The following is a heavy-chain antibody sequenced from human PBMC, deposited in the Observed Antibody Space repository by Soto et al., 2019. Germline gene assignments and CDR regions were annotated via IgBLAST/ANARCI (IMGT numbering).Heavy chain of an antibody. CDR2: INHSGST. Sequence: SETLSLTCAVYGGSFSGYYWSWIRQPPGKGLEWIGEINHSGSTNYNPSLKSRVTISVDTSKNQFSLKLSSVTAADTAVYYCARGRHSSGWSMNGYWFDPWGQGTLVTVSS. CDR1: GGSFSGYY. V-gene: IGHV4-34*01. CDR3: ARGRHSSGWSMNGYWFDP. D-gene: IGHD6-19*01. J-gene: IGHJ5*02.